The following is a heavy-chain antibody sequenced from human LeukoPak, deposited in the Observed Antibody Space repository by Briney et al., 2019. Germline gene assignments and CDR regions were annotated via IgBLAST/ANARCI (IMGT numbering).Heavy chain of an antibody. V-gene: IGHV1-2*02. D-gene: IGHD6-6*01. Sequence: GTSVTLSCKASGYTFTDYYLHWVRQAPGQGLEWMGWINPNSGGTSYAQKFQGRVTMTRDTSINTAYMELSRLRSDDTAVYYCARDASTASILIGCDHWGQGTLVTASS. CDR1: GYTFTDYY. J-gene: IGHJ4*02. CDR3: ARDASTASILIGCDH. CDR2: INPNSGGT.